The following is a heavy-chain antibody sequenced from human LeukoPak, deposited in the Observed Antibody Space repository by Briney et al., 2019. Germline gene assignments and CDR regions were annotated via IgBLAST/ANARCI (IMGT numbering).Heavy chain of an antibody. CDR1: GFPFSNHA. Sequence: PGGSLRLSCAASGFPFSNHAMSWVRQPPGKGLEWVSAISNGNTYSADSVRGRFTISRDDSKNMVYLQMNSLRVEDTARYYCVREAGYCASVCLKSNWFDPWGQGTLVTVS. V-gene: IGHV3-23*01. CDR3: VREAGYCASVCLKSNWFDP. CDR2: ISNGNT. J-gene: IGHJ5*02. D-gene: IGHD2-21*02.